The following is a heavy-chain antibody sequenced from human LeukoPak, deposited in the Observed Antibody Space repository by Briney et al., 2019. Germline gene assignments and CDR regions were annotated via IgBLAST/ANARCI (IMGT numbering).Heavy chain of an antibody. CDR3: ARGPFPPAATVATNNWFDP. CDR2: ITPMFGTA. CDR1: GGTFSSYA. Sequence: SVKVSCTASGGTFSSYAISWVRQAPGQGLEWMGGITPMFGTANYAQEFQGRVTITADESANIAYMELSSLRSEDTAVYYCARGPFPPAATVATNNWFDPWGQGTLVTVSS. D-gene: IGHD6-13*01. J-gene: IGHJ5*02. V-gene: IGHV1-69*01.